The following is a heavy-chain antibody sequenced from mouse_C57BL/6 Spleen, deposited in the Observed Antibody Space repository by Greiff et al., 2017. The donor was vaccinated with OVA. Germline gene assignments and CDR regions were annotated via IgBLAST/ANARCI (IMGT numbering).Heavy chain of an antibody. CDR2: IHPNSGST. Sequence: QVQLKQPGAELVKPGASVKLSCKASGYTFTSYWMHWVKQRPGQGLEWIGMIHPNSGSTNYNEKFKSKATLTVDKSSSTAYMQLSSLTSEDSAVYYCARLYDGYYDAMDYWGQGTSVTVSS. CDR1: GYTFTSYW. V-gene: IGHV1-64*01. J-gene: IGHJ4*01. D-gene: IGHD2-3*01. CDR3: ARLYDGYYDAMDY.